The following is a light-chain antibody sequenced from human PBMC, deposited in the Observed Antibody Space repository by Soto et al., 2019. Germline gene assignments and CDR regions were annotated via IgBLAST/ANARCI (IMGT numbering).Light chain of an antibody. CDR1: SSNIGAGYD. CDR2: GNS. Sequence: QSVLTQPPSVSGAPGQRVTISCTGSSSNIGAGYDVHWYQQLPGTAPKLLIYGNSNRPSGVPDRFSGSNSGTSASLAITGLQAEDEADYYCSSYTSSTTLWYVFGNGTKVTVL. CDR3: SSYTSSTTLWYV. J-gene: IGLJ1*01. V-gene: IGLV1-40*01.